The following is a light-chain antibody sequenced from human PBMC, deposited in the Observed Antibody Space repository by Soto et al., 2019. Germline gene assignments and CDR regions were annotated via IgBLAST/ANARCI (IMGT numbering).Light chain of an antibody. J-gene: IGKJ1*01. Sequence: EIVVTQSPDTVSLSPGERVTLSCRASQSVSSSYLAWYQQKAGQAPSLLIYGASSRATGIPDRFSGSGSGTDFTLTISRLEPEDSAVYYCQQYGSSPTFGQGTRVEIK. CDR2: GAS. V-gene: IGKV3-20*01. CDR1: QSVSSSY. CDR3: QQYGSSPT.